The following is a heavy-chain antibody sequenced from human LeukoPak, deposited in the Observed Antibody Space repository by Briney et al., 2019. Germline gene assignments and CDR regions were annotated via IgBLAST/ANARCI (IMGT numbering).Heavy chain of an antibody. CDR1: GGSISSSSYY. V-gene: IGHV4-39*01. J-gene: IGHJ4*02. Sequence: SETLSLTCTVSGGSISSSSYYWGWIRQPPGMGLEWIGSIYYSGSTYYNPSLKSRVTISVDTAKNQFSLKLSSVTAADTAVYYCARGRAAAGVDYWGQGTLVTVSS. CDR3: ARGRAAAGVDY. D-gene: IGHD6-13*01. CDR2: IYYSGST.